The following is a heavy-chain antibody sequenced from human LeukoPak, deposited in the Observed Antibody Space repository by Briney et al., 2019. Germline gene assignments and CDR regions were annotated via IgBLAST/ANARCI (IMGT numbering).Heavy chain of an antibody. Sequence: GASVKVSCKASGYTFTGYYMHWVRQAPGQGLEWMGWINPNSGGTNYAQKFQGRVTMTRDTSISTAYMELSRLRSDDTAVYYCARLPGVYCSSTSCYDYWGQGTLVTVSS. V-gene: IGHV1-2*02. J-gene: IGHJ4*02. CDR3: ARLPGVYCSSTSCYDY. D-gene: IGHD2-2*01. CDR1: GYTFTGYY. CDR2: INPNSGGT.